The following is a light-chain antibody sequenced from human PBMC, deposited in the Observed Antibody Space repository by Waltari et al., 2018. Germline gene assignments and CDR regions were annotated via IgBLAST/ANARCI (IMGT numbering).Light chain of an antibody. V-gene: IGLV7-46*01. CDR1: AGAVTSGLY. CDR2: DTR. CDR3: LISYSGVGV. J-gene: IGLJ3*02. Sequence: QAVVTQEPSLTVSPGGTVTLTCGSSAGAVTSGLYPYWFQQKPGQAPRTLIYDTRTNHHWTPARFSGSLLGGKAALTLSGAQPEDEAEYYCLISYSGVGVFGGGTKLTVL.